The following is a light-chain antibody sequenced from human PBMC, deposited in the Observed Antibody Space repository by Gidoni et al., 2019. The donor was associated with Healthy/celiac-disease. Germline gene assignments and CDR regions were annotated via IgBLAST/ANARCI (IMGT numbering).Light chain of an antibody. CDR2: AAS. CDR3: QQSYSTPWT. CDR1: QSISSY. V-gene: IGKV1-39*01. J-gene: IGKJ1*01. Sequence: DIQMTQSPSSLSASVGDRVTITCRASQSISSYLNWYQQKPGKAPKLLIYAASSFQSGVPSRFSGSGSGTDFTLTISSLQPEDFATYYCQQSYSTPWTFGQXTKVEIK.